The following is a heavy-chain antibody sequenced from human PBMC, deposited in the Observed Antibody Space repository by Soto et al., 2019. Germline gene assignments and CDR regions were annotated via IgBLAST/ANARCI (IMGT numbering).Heavy chain of an antibody. CDR1: GFTFSSYG. Sequence: PGGSLRLSCAASGFTFSSYGMHWVRQAPGKGPEWVAVISYDVSNKYYADSVKGRFTISRDNSKNTLYLQMNSLRAEDTAVYYCAKDRVEDRMWYYYGMDVWGQGTKVTVSS. J-gene: IGHJ6*02. CDR2: ISYDVSNK. CDR3: AKDRVEDRMWYYYGMDV. D-gene: IGHD2-21*01. V-gene: IGHV3-30*18.